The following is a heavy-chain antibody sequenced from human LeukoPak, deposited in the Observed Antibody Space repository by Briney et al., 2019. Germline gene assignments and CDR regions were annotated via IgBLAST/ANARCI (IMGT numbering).Heavy chain of an antibody. CDR2: IYYSGTT. J-gene: IGHJ6*02. Sequence: SETLSLTCIVSGDSISNYYWSLIRQPPGKGLEWIGYIYYSGTTNYNPSLKSRVTISVDRSKNQFSLKLSSVTAADTAVYYCARHGYGSYYCYEMDVWGQGTTVTVSS. D-gene: IGHD5-18*01. CDR1: GDSISNYY. CDR3: ARHGYGSYYCYEMDV. V-gene: IGHV4-59*08.